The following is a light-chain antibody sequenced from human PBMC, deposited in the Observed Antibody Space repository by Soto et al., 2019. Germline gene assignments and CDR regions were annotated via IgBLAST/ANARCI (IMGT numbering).Light chain of an antibody. Sequence: EIVMTQSPATLSVSPGESATLSCRASQSVSSNLAWHQQKPGQAPRILMYDASTRATGISARFSGSGSGTEFTLTISSLQSEDFVVYYCQQYNSWPPITFGQGTRLEVK. V-gene: IGKV3-15*01. CDR2: DAS. CDR1: QSVSSN. J-gene: IGKJ5*01. CDR3: QQYNSWPPIT.